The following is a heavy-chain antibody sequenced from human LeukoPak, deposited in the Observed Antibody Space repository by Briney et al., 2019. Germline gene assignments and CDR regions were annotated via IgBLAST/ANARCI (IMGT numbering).Heavy chain of an antibody. CDR3: ARDFSNNSGFKVVLDY. CDR2: ISAYNDDR. V-gene: IGHV1-18*01. D-gene: IGHD3-22*01. J-gene: IGHJ4*02. Sequence: EASVKVSCKGSGFTFRNYGIVWVRQAPGQGLEWMGWISAYNDDRKYVQKFQDRLTMTTDSSTSTAYMGLRSLTSDDTAVYYCARDFSNNSGFKVVLDYWGQGSLVIVSS. CDR1: GFTFRNYG.